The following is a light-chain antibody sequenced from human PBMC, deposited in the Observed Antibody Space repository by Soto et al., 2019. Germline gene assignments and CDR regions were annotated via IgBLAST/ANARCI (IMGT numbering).Light chain of an antibody. CDR1: SSDVGGHNS. J-gene: IGLJ1*01. Sequence: QSALTQPPSVSGSPGQSVTISCTGTSSDVGGHNSVGWYQHNPCKAPKLIIYDVSSRPSGVSSRFSATKSGNTASLSISGLKAEDEADYYCSSYTSTSALVFGTGTKVTVL. V-gene: IGLV2-14*01. CDR3: SSYTSTSALV. CDR2: DVS.